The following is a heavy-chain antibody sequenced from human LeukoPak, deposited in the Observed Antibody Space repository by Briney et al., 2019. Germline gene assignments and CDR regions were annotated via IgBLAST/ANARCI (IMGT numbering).Heavy chain of an antibody. CDR1: GFTFSSYA. CDR2: ISGSGGST. D-gene: IGHD2-15*01. V-gene: IGHV3-23*01. CDR3: ARTGGVVVVAASDY. Sequence: GGSLRLSCAASGFTFSSYAMSWVRQAPAKGLEWVSAISGSGGSTYYADSVKGRFTISRDNSKNTLYLQMNSLRAEDTAVYYCARTGGVVVVAASDYWGQGTLVTVSS. J-gene: IGHJ4*02.